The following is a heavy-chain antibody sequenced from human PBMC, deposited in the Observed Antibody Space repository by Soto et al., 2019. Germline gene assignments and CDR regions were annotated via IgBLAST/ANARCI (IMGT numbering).Heavy chain of an antibody. CDR1: GFTFSSYG. CDR3: AKFRPYDSSGSHAFDI. D-gene: IGHD3-22*01. V-gene: IGHV3-30*18. J-gene: IGHJ3*02. Sequence: QVQLVESGGGVVQPGRSLRLSCAASGFTFSSYGMHWVRQAPGKGLEWVAVISYDGSNKYYADSVKGRFTISRDNSKNTLYLQMNSLRAEDTAVYYCAKFRPYDSSGSHAFDIWGQGTMVTVSS. CDR2: ISYDGSNK.